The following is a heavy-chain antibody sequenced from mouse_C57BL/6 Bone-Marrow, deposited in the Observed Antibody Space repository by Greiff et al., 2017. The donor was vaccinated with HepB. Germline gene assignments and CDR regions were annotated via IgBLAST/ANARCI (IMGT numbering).Heavy chain of an antibody. CDR1: GYTFTSYG. D-gene: IGHD2-10*01. Sequence: QVQLKQSGAELARPGASVKLSCKASGYTFTSYGISWVKQRTGQGLEWIGEIYPRSGNTYYNEKFKGKATLTADKSSSTAYMELRSLTSEDSAVYFCARSGPTGYCDVWGTGTTVTVSS. CDR2: IYPRSGNT. J-gene: IGHJ1*03. CDR3: ARSGPTGYCDV. V-gene: IGHV1-81*01.